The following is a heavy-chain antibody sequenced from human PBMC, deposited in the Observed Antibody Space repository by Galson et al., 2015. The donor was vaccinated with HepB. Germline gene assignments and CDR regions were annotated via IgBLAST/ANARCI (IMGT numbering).Heavy chain of an antibody. V-gene: IGHV3-7*03. J-gene: IGHJ4*02. CDR3: ARGDGGSYGPGAFDY. CDR2: IKQDGSEK. D-gene: IGHD5-18*01. Sequence: SLRLSCAASGFTFSSYWMSWVRQAPGKGLEWVANIKQDGSEKYYVDSVKGRFTISRDNAKNSLYLQMNSLRAEDTAVYYCARGDGGSYGPGAFDYWGQGTLVTVSS. CDR1: GFTFSSYW.